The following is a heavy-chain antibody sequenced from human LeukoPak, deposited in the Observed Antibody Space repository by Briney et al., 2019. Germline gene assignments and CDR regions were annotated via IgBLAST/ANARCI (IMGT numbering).Heavy chain of an antibody. V-gene: IGHV1-8*03. CDR3: ARVDYYDSSGTNWLDP. D-gene: IGHD3-22*01. Sequence: ASVKVSCKASGYTFTSYDTNWVRQATGRGLEWMGWMNPNSGNTGYAQKFQGRVTITRNTSISTAYMELSSLRSEDTAVYYCARVDYYDSSGTNWLDPWDQGTLVTVSS. CDR2: MNPNSGNT. CDR1: GYTFTSYD. J-gene: IGHJ5*02.